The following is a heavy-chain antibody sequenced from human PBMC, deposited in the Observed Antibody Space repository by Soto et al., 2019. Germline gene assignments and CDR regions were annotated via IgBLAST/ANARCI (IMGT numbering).Heavy chain of an antibody. V-gene: IGHV4-39*01. CDR3: GKPYTSGSHYGQQ. J-gene: IGHJ1*01. Sequence: PSETLSLTCGVSGDSIRGSTSCWGWMPQPPGPGLKGIVYTYNSGSTYYTSTLKIRVPLSVATSKNQLSLKLRSVRAAATAVLSCGKPYTSGSHYGQQGARGILVTVSS. D-gene: IGHD6-19*01. CDR1: GDSIRGSTSC. CDR2: TYNSGST.